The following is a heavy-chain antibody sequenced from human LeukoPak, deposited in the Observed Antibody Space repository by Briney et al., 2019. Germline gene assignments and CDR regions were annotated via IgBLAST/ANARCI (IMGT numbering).Heavy chain of an antibody. CDR1: GYTFTSYD. Sequence: ASVKVSCKAFGYTFTSYDINWVRQATGQGLEWMGWMNPNSGNTGYAQKFQGRVTMTRNTSISTAYMELSSLRSEDTAVYYCASVFGDYYGSGSYPYWGQGTLVTVSS. CDR3: ASVFGDYYGSGSYPY. J-gene: IGHJ4*02. V-gene: IGHV1-8*01. D-gene: IGHD3-10*01. CDR2: MNPNSGNT.